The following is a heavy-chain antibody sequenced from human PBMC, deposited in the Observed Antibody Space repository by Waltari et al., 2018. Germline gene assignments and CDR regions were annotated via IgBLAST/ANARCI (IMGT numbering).Heavy chain of an antibody. D-gene: IGHD1-26*01. CDR1: GYTLTDLS. J-gene: IGHJ4*01. V-gene: IGHV1-24*01. CDR2: FEYEGSAT. Sequence: QVQLVQSGAEVKKPGASVKVSCKVSGYTLTDLSMHWVRQAPGKGLEWMGGFEYEGSATNDSQTNQGIVTMTEDTSTETDFMELSRRSDEDTAVYYGWVVCRKKVEATPLADVWGQGTLVTVSS. CDR3: WVVCRKKVEATPLADV.